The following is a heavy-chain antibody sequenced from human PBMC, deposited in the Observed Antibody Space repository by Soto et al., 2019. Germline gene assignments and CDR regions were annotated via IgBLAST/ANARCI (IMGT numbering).Heavy chain of an antibody. CDR3: ARDLTTATGAFDY. Sequence: EVQLVESGGGLVKPGGSLRLSCAASGFSLSTYSMNWVRQAPGKGLEWVSSISSSSINIYYADSVKGRFTISRDNAKNSLFLQVNSLRDEDTAVYFCARDLTTATGAFDYWGQGTLVTVSS. V-gene: IGHV3-21*01. D-gene: IGHD6-13*01. CDR1: GFSLSTYS. CDR2: ISSSSINI. J-gene: IGHJ4*02.